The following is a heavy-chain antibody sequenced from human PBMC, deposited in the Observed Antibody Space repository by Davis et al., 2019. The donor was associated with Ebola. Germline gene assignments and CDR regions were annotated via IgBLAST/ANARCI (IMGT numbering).Heavy chain of an antibody. CDR3: AKDNRNIWSEV. J-gene: IGHJ3*01. CDR1: GFTFSSYA. CDR2: ISTNGENT. Sequence: GESLKISCSASGFTFSSYAMHWVRPAPGKGLESVSRISTNGENTYYAESVKGRFTISRDNSKNTLYLQMNGLRVEDTAIYYCAKDNRNIWSEVWGQGTMVTVSS. D-gene: IGHD2/OR15-2a*01. V-gene: IGHV3-64D*08.